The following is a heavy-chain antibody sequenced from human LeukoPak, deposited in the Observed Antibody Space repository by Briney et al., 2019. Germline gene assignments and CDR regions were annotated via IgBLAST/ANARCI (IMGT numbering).Heavy chain of an antibody. V-gene: IGHV3-48*01. CDR2: ISSSSSTI. CDR1: GFTFSSYS. D-gene: IGHD6-6*01. CDR3: ARDHQVSYFDY. Sequence: GGSLRLSCAASGFTFSSYSMNWVRQAPGKGLEWVSYISSSSSTIYYADSVKDRFTISRDNAKNSLHLQMNSLRADDTAVYYCARDHQVSYFDYWGQGTLVTVSS. J-gene: IGHJ4*02.